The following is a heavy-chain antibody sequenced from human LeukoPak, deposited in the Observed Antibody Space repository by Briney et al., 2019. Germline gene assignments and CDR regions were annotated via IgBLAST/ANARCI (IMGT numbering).Heavy chain of an antibody. D-gene: IGHD3-22*01. CDR1: GGSISSGGYY. CDR2: IYYSGST. Sequence: SETLFLTCTVSGGSISSGGYYWSWIRQHPGKGLEWIGYIYYSGSTHYNPPLQSRVSISVDTSKNRFSLKLSSVTAADTAVYYCARAEGYYDSSGYSTFDYWGQGTLVTVSS. J-gene: IGHJ4*02. CDR3: ARAEGYYDSSGYSTFDY. V-gene: IGHV4-31*03.